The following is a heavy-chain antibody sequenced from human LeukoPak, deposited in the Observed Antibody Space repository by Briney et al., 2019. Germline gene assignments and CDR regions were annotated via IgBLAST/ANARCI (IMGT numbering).Heavy chain of an antibody. Sequence: PSETLSLTCTVSGGSISSSSYYWGWIRQPPGKGLEWIGSIYYSGSTYYNPSLKSRVTISVDTSKNQFSLKLSSVTAADTAVYYCARGLATAAAKKSRKANWFDPWGQGTLVTVSS. CDR1: GGSISSSSYY. V-gene: IGHV4-39*07. D-gene: IGHD6-13*01. J-gene: IGHJ5*02. CDR2: IYYSGST. CDR3: ARGLATAAAKKSRKANWFDP.